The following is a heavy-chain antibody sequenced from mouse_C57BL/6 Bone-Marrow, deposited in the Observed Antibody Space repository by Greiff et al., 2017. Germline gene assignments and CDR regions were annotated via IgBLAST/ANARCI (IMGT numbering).Heavy chain of an antibody. CDR1: GYTFTDYY. Sequence: VQLQQSGAELVRPGASVKLSCKASGYTFTDYYINWVKQRPGQGLEWIARIYPGSGNTYYNEKFKGKATLTAEKSSSTAYMQLSSLTSEDSAVYFCASGYGSSYWYFDVWGTGTTVTVSS. J-gene: IGHJ1*03. D-gene: IGHD1-1*01. CDR3: ASGYGSSYWYFDV. V-gene: IGHV1-76*01. CDR2: IYPGSGNT.